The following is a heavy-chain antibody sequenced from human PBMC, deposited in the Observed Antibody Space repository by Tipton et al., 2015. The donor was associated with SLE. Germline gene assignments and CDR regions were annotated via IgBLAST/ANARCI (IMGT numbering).Heavy chain of an antibody. V-gene: IGHV3-30*02. CDR3: GKAEMGGGDIAIDFDY. Sequence: GSLRLSCAASGFTFSSYGMHWVRQAPGKGLEWVAFIRYDGSNKYYADSVKGRFTISRDNSKNTLYLQMNSLRAEDTAVYYCGKAEMGGGDIAIDFDYWGQGTLVTVSS. CDR2: IRYDGSNK. D-gene: IGHD2-15*01. J-gene: IGHJ4*02. CDR1: GFTFSSYG.